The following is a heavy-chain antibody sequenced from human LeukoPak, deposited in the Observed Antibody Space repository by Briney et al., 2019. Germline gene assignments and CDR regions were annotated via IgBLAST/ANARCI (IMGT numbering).Heavy chain of an antibody. CDR2: INPNSGAT. D-gene: IGHD3-22*01. CDR3: ARDRAMIVVVFILDAFDI. CDR1: LYTFTGYY. Sequence: ASVKGSCKASLYTFTGYYMHWVRQAPGLGREWMGWINPNSGATHYAQEFQGRVTMTRDTSTSTAYMELSGLRSDDTAVYYCARDRAMIVVVFILDAFDIWGQGTMVTVSS. J-gene: IGHJ3*02. V-gene: IGHV1-2*02.